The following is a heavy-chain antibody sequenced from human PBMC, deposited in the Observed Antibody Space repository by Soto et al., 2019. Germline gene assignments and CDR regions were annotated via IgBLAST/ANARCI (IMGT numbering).Heavy chain of an antibody. J-gene: IGHJ4*02. Sequence: QVQLQESGPGLVKPSGTLSLTCAVSSGSISSSSWWSWVRQPPGKGLEWIGEIYHSGSTNYNPSLKSRVTISVDKSKNQFSLKLSSVTAADTAVYYCASSPESIAAAGDYFDYWGQGTLVTVSS. D-gene: IGHD6-13*01. CDR3: ASSPESIAAAGDYFDY. CDR1: SGSISSSSW. V-gene: IGHV4-4*02. CDR2: IYHSGST.